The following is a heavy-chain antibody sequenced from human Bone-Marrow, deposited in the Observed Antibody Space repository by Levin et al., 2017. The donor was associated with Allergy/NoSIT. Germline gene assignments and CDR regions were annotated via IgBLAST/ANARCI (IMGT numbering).Heavy chain of an antibody. CDR3: GVTPRRDPFDY. CDR2: IKEDGGEK. Sequence: LSLTCAASGFTFSTYWMSWVRQAPGKGLEWVANIKEDGGEKYYVDSVKGRFTISRDNAKNSLYLQMNSLRVEDTAVYYCGVTPRRDPFDYWGQGTLVTVSS. CDR1: GFTFSTYW. V-gene: IGHV3-7*01. J-gene: IGHJ4*02. D-gene: IGHD2-21*02.